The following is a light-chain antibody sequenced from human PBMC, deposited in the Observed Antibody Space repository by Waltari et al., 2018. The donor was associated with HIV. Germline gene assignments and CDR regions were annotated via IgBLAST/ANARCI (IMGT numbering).Light chain of an antibody. Sequence: SVLTQPPSASGTPGQRVTISCSGRSSNIGSNAVNWYQQFPGTSPKLLIYSTNPRPSGVPDRFSASRSATSASLAISGLQSEDEADYYCAAWDDSLNGVVFGGGTKLTVL. CDR1: SSNIGSNA. CDR2: STN. J-gene: IGLJ3*02. CDR3: AAWDDSLNGVV. V-gene: IGLV1-44*01.